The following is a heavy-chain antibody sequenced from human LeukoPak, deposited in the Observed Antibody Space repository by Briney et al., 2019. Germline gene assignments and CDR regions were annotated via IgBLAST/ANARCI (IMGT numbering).Heavy chain of an antibody. CDR1: GGSFSGYY. CDR2: IYTSGRT. J-gene: IGHJ6*02. CDR3: ARDNDILTGYYKGYYYYGMDV. Sequence: PSETLSLTCAVYGGSFSGYYWSWIRQPAGKGLEWIGRIYTSGRTNYNPSLKSRVTMSVDTSKNQFSLKLSSVTAADTAVYYCARDNDILTGYYKGYYYYGMDVWGQGTTVTVSS. D-gene: IGHD3-9*01. V-gene: IGHV4-4*07.